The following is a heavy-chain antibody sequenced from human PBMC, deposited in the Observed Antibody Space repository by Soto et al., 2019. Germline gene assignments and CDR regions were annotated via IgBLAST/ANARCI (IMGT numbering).Heavy chain of an antibody. CDR2: INHSGST. CDR3: ARAGSSGWYRNWFDP. Sequence: QVQLQQWGAGLLKPSETLSLTCAVYGGSFSGYYWSWIRQPPGKGLEWIGEINHSGSTNYNPSPKRRVTISVDTSKNQFSVKRSCVTAADTAVYYCARAGSSGWYRNWFDPWGQGTLVTVSS. J-gene: IGHJ5*02. CDR1: GGSFSGYY. D-gene: IGHD6-19*01. V-gene: IGHV4-34*01.